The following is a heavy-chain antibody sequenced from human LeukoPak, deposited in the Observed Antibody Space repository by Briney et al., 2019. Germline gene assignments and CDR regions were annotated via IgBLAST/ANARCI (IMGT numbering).Heavy chain of an antibody. Sequence: PGGSLRLSCAASGFTFSSYSMNWVRQAPGKGLEWVSSISSSSSYIYYADSVKGRFTIPRDNAKNSLYLQMNSLRAEDTAVYYCARGGLRHNWFDPWGQGTLVTVSS. D-gene: IGHD3-10*01. CDR2: ISSSSSYI. CDR1: GFTFSSYS. CDR3: ARGGLRHNWFDP. J-gene: IGHJ5*02. V-gene: IGHV3-21*01.